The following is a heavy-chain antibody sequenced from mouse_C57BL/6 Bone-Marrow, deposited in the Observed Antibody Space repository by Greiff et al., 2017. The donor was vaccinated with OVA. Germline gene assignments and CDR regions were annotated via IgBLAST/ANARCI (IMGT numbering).Heavy chain of an antibody. D-gene: IGHD1-1*01. CDR2: IWGGGST. CDR1: GFSLTSYG. J-gene: IGHJ3*01. CDR3: AKRCTTVVPFAY. V-gene: IGHV2-9*01. Sequence: QVQLKESGPGLVAPSQSLSITCTVSGFSLTSYGVDWVSQSPGKGLEWLGVIWGGGSTNYNSPLNSRLSISKDNTKSQFFLKMNSLQTDDTAMYYCAKRCTTVVPFAYWGQGTLVTVSA.